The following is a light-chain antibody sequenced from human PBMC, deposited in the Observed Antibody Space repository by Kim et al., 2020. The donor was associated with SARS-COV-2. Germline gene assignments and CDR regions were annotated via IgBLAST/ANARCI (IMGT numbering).Light chain of an antibody. CDR3: QHYGSAPYS. CDR2: GAS. J-gene: IGKJ2*03. CDR1: QSISSSY. Sequence: EIVLTQSPGTLSLSPGERATLSCRASQSISSSYLGWYQQKPGQAPRLLIYGASSRATGIPDRFSGSGSGTDFTLTISRLEPEGFAVYYCQHYGSAPYSFGQGTKLEI. V-gene: IGKV3-20*01.